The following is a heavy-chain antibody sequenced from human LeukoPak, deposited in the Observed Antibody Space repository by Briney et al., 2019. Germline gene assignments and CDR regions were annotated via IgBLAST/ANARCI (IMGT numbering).Heavy chain of an antibody. Sequence: GGSLRLSCAASGFTFSSYAMHWVRQSLGKGLMWVSRMNGEGTTIDYADSVKGRFTVSRDYAKNTLFLQMNNLRTEDTALYFCATARNFRFEYWGQGSLVIVSA. CDR2: MNGEGTTI. CDR3: ATARNFRFEY. D-gene: IGHD1-7*01. CDR1: GFTFSSYA. J-gene: IGHJ4*02. V-gene: IGHV3-74*01.